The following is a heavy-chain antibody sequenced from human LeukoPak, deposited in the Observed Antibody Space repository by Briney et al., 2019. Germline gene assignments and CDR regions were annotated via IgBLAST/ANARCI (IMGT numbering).Heavy chain of an antibody. CDR1: GGSISSGGYS. D-gene: IGHD2-21*02. V-gene: IGHV4-30-2*01. CDR2: IYHSGST. J-gene: IGHJ4*02. CDR3: ARAMAYCGGDCYSSRSNFDY. Sequence: SQTLSLTCAVSGGSISSGGYSWSWIRQPPGKGLEWIGYIYHSGSTYYNPSLKSRVTISVDRSKNQFSLKLSSVTAADTAVYYCARAMAYCGGDCYSSRSNFDYWGQGTLVTVSS.